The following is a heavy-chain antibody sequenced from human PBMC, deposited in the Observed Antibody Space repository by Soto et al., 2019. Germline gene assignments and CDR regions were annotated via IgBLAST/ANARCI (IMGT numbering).Heavy chain of an antibody. D-gene: IGHD6-13*01. CDR3: ARDSEFIAADWFDP. V-gene: IGHV3-15*01. J-gene: IGHJ5*02. Sequence: GSLRLSCAASGFTFINAWVSWVRQAPGKGLEWVGRIKSASAGGTTDYAAPVKGRFTVSRDNAKNSLYLQMNSLRAEDTAVYYCARDSEFIAADWFDPWGQGTLVTVSS. CDR1: GFTFINAW. CDR2: IKSASAGGTT.